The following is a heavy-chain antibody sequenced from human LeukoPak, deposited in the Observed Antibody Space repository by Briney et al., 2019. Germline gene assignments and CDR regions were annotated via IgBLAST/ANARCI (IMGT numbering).Heavy chain of an antibody. J-gene: IGHJ4*02. CDR1: GFTFNHAW. D-gene: IGHD4-17*01. Sequence: GGSLRLSCAASGFTFNHAWMTWVRQAPGKGLEWIGLIKSKTDGGTTDYAAPVKGRFTISRDDSKNTLYLQMDSLETEDTAVYFCVADVPNVRDYVPIDYWGQGTLVTVSS. CDR3: VADVPNVRDYVPIDY. CDR2: IKSKTDGGTT. V-gene: IGHV3-15*01.